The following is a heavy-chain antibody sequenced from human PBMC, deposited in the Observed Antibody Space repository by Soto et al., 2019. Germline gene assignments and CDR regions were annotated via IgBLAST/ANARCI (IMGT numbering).Heavy chain of an antibody. V-gene: IGHV4-31*03. J-gene: IGHJ5*02. CDR2: IYYSGST. CDR3: ARAHGAHIVVVPAATKFVWFDP. CDR1: GGSISSGGYY. D-gene: IGHD2-2*01. Sequence: SETLSLTCTVSGGSISSGGYYWSWIRQHPGKGLEWIGYIYYSGSTYYNPSLKSRVTISVDTSKNQFSLKLSSVTAADTAVYYCARAHGAHIVVVPAATKFVWFDPWGQGTLVTVSS.